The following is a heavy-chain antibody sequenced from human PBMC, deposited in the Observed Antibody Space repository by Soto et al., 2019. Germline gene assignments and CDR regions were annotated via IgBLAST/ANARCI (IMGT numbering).Heavy chain of an antibody. V-gene: IGHV3-30*18. CDR3: AKSPNFYCSSYHCYKYYFDY. D-gene: IGHD2-2*01. CDR2: ISYDGSDK. J-gene: IGHJ4*02. Sequence: PGGSLRLSCAASGFTFNTFGMHWVRQAPGMGLERVAVISYDGSDKYYSDSVRGRFTISRDNSMNTLYLQMNSLRTEDTAVYYCAKSPNFYCSSYHCYKYYFDYWGQGTRVTVSS. CDR1: GFTFNTFG.